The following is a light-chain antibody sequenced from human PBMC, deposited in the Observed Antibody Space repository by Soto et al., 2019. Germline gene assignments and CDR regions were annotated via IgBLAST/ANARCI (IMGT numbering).Light chain of an antibody. CDR1: SSDVGSYNL. Sequence: QSVLTQPASVSGSPGQSITISCTGTSSDVGSYNLVSWYQQHPGKAPKLMIYEGSKRPSGVSNRFSGSKSGNTASLTISGLQAEDEADYYCCSYAGSSLYVFGIGTKVT. J-gene: IGLJ1*01. CDR2: EGS. V-gene: IGLV2-23*01. CDR3: CSYAGSSLYV.